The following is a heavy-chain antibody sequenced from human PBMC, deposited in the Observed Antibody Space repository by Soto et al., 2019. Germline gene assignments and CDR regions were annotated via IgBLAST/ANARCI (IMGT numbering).Heavy chain of an antibody. V-gene: IGHV1-69*01. CDR3: ARDYGGKPGDWYFDL. CDR1: GGTFSSYA. Sequence: QVQLVQSGAEVKKPGSSVKVSCKASGGTFSSYAISCVRQAPGQGLEWMGGIIPIFGTANYAQKFQGRVTITADESTSTAYMELSSLRSEDTAVYYCARDYGGKPGDWYFDLWGRGTLVTVSS. D-gene: IGHD4-17*01. CDR2: IIPIFGTA. J-gene: IGHJ2*01.